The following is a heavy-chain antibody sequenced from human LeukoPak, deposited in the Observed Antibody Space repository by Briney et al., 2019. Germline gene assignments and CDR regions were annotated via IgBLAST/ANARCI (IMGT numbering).Heavy chain of an antibody. D-gene: IGHD3-10*02. Sequence: SGTLSLTCTISGGSISTSNWWSWVRQPPGKGLEWIGEIYHSGSTNYNPSLKSRVTISVDKSKNQFSLKLSSVTAADTAVYYCARSPPHVRGPRGWFDPWGQGTLVTVSS. V-gene: IGHV4-4*02. CDR3: ARSPPHVRGPRGWFDP. CDR1: GGSISTSNW. J-gene: IGHJ5*02. CDR2: IYHSGST.